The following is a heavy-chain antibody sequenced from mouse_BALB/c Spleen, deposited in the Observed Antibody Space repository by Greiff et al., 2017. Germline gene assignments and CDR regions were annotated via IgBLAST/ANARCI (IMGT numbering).Heavy chain of an antibody. D-gene: IGHD4-1*01. CDR1: GFPFSSYT. CDR2: ISSGGGYT. J-gene: IGHJ1*01. CDR3: TRGELGRWYFDV. Sequence: EVHLVESGGGLVKPGGSLKLSCAASGFPFSSYTMSWVRQTPEKGLEWVATISSGGGYTYYPDSVKGRYTISRDNAKNTLYLQMSSLKSEDTAMYYCTRGELGRWYFDVWGAGTTVTVSS. V-gene: IGHV5-6-4*01.